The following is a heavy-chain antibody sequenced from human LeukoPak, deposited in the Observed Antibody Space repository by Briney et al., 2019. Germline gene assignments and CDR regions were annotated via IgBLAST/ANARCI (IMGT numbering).Heavy chain of an antibody. Sequence: GSSVKVSCKASGGTFSSYAISWVRQAPGQGLEWMGGIIPIFGTANYAQKFQGRVTITADESTSTAYMELSSLRSEDTAVYYCAGRLLWFGGGFDYWGQGTLVPVSS. CDR1: GGTFSSYA. CDR3: AGRLLWFGGGFDY. J-gene: IGHJ4*02. V-gene: IGHV1-69*01. CDR2: IIPIFGTA. D-gene: IGHD3-10*01.